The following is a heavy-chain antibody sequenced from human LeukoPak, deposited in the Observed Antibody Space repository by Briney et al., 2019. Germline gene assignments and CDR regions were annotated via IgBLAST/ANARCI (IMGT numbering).Heavy chain of an antibody. CDR2: ISSSSSYI. CDR1: GFTFSSYS. Sequence: GGSLRLSCAASGFTFSSYSMNWVRQAPGKGLEWVSSISSSSSYIYYADSVKGRFTISRDNAKNSLYLQMNSLRAEDTAVYYCARGACCGGDCYPHFDYWGQGTLVTVSS. D-gene: IGHD2-21*02. J-gene: IGHJ4*02. CDR3: ARGACCGGDCYPHFDY. V-gene: IGHV3-21*01.